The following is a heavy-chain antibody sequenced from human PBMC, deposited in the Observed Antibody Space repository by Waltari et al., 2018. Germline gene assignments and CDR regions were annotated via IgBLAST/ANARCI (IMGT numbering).Heavy chain of an antibody. CDR2: SYYSSGT. CDR1: AGATSSSSYY. J-gene: IGHJ3*02. Sequence: QLQLLESGPGLVMPSATLFLTCSVAAGATSSSSYYCGWCRRPPARGRVGRVSSYYSSGTSYNHPLKKRSTISVETSTNQYSLQLSSLTAADAAVYYCAGQWLVQWAGSFDIWGQGTMVTVSS. V-gene: IGHV4-39*01. D-gene: IGHD6-19*01. CDR3: AGQWLVQWAGSFDI.